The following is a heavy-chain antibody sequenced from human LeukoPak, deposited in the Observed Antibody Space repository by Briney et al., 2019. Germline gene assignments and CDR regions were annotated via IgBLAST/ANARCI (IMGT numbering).Heavy chain of an antibody. CDR2: ISTGGSNK. D-gene: IGHD3-10*01. J-gene: IGHJ4*02. CDR1: GLSFNSCG. Sequence: PGRSLRLSCAASGLSFNSCGMHWARQAPGKGLEWVAVISTGGSNKYYADSVKGRFTISRDNSKNTLSLQMNSLRTEDTAVFYCAKGSGGSGSFYNHFDCWGQGTLVTVSS. CDR3: AKGSGGSGSFYNHFDC. V-gene: IGHV3-30*18.